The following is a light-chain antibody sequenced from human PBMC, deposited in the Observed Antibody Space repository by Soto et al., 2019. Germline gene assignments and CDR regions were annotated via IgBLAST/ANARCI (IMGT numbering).Light chain of an antibody. CDR1: QSISSY. V-gene: IGKV1-39*01. CDR3: QLSYSTLCT. Sequence: DIQMTQSPSSLSASVGDRVTITCSASQSISSYLNWYQQKPGKAPNLLIYAASSLQSGVPSRFSGSRSGTVFTLTITRLQPEDFATYSCQLSYSTLCTFGQGTKLESK. J-gene: IGKJ1*01. CDR2: AAS.